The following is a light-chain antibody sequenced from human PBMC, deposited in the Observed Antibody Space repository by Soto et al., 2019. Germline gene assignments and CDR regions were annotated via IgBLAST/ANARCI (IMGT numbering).Light chain of an antibody. Sequence: EIVMPMSLATLSLSKVERATLFGRASQYIGSNLAWYQQKPGQAPRLLIYGASTRATGIPARFSGSGSGTDFTLTISSLQSEECAVDYGEQYNNWPIAVGQGTQLEIK. V-gene: IGKV3-15*01. CDR3: EQYNNWPIA. CDR2: GAS. J-gene: IGKJ5*01. CDR1: QYIGSN.